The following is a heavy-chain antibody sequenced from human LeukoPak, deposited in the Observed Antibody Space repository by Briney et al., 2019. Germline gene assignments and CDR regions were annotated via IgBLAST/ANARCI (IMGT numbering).Heavy chain of an antibody. CDR3: ARDKIVGATLLDY. CDR2: ISNSDGST. Sequence: PGGSLRLSCAASGFTFSNYWMTWVRRAPGKGLEWVSTISNSDGSTYYADSVKGRFTISRDNSKNTLYLQMNSLRAEDTAVYYCARDKIVGATLLDYWGQGTLVTVSS. D-gene: IGHD1-26*01. J-gene: IGHJ4*02. CDR1: GFTFSNYW. V-gene: IGHV3-23*01.